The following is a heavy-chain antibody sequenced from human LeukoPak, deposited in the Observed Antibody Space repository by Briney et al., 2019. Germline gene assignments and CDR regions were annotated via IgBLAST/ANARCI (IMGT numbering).Heavy chain of an antibody. J-gene: IGHJ2*01. CDR3: ARDVTSNWYFDL. CDR2: INPSGGST. Sequence: EASVKVSCKASGYTFTSYYMHWVRQAPGRGLEWMGIINPSGGSTSYAQKFQGRVTMTRDTSTSTVYMELSSLRSEDTAVYYCARDVTSNWYFDLWGRGTLVTVSS. V-gene: IGHV1-46*01. CDR1: GYTFTSYY. D-gene: IGHD4-17*01.